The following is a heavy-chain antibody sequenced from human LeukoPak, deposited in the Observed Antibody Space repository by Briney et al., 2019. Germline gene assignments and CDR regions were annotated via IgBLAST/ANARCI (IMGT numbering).Heavy chain of an antibody. V-gene: IGHV4-59*12. J-gene: IGHJ4*02. CDR1: GGSISSYY. CDR3: ARFASRLWFGELAYDY. Sequence: PSETLSLTCTVSGGSISSYYWSWIRQPPGKGLEWIGYIYYSGSTNYNPSLKSRVTISVDTSKNQFSLKLSSVTAADTAVYYCARFASRLWFGELAYDYWGQGTLVTVSS. CDR2: IYYSGST. D-gene: IGHD3-10*01.